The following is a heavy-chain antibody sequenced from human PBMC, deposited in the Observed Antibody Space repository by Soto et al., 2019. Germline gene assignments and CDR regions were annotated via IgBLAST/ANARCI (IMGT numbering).Heavy chain of an antibody. J-gene: IGHJ4*02. CDR2: ISSSSSYI. CDR1: GFTFSSYG. D-gene: IGHD6-13*01. CDR3: AREYSSSSWYYFDY. V-gene: IGHV3-21*05. Sequence: EVQLVESGGGLVQPGGSLRLSCAAYGFTFSSYGMNWVRQAPGKGLQWVSHISSSSSYIYYADSVKGRFTISRDNAKNSLYLQMNSLRAEDTAVYYCAREYSSSSWYYFDYWGQGTLVTVSS.